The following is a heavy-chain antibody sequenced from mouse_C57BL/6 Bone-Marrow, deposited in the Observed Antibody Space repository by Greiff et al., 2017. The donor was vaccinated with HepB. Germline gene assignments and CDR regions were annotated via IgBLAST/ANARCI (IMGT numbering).Heavy chain of an antibody. Sequence: EVMLVESGGGLVKPGGSLKLSCAASGFTFSDYGMHWVRQAPEKGLEWVAYISSGSSTIYYADTVKGRFTISRDNAKNTLFLQMTSLRSEDTAMYYCARGVTGPWFAYWGQGTLVTVSA. D-gene: IGHD2-1*01. V-gene: IGHV5-17*01. CDR3: ARGVTGPWFAY. CDR2: ISSGSSTI. CDR1: GFTFSDYG. J-gene: IGHJ3*01.